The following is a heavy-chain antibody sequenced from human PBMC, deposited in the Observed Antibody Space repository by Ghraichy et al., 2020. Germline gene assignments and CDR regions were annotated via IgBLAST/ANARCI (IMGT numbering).Heavy chain of an antibody. J-gene: IGHJ4*02. CDR3: TTGMTSGQNF. Sequence: GESLNISCAASGFIFSKAWMNWVRQAPGKGLEWIGRIKSKTDGGATEYAAPLKDRFTISRDDSENTLYLQMNSLKTEDTAVYFFTTGMTSGQNFWGQGTLVTVSS. CDR2: IKSKTDGGAT. D-gene: IGHD1-14*01. CDR1: GFIFSKAW. V-gene: IGHV3-15*01.